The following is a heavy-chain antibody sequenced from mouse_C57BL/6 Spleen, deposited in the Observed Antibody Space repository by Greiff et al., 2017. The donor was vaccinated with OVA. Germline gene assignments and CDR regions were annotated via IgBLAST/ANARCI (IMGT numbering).Heavy chain of an antibody. CDR3: ANRGTGRDYYAMDY. J-gene: IGHJ4*01. D-gene: IGHD3-3*01. V-gene: IGHV5-17*01. CDR1: GFTFSDYG. Sequence: EVMLVESGGGLVKPGGSLKLSCAASGFTFSDYGMHWVRQAPEKGLEWVAYISSGSSTIYYADTVKGRFTISRDNAKNTLFLQMTSLRSEDTAMYYCANRGTGRDYYAMDYWGQGTSVTVSS. CDR2: ISSGSSTI.